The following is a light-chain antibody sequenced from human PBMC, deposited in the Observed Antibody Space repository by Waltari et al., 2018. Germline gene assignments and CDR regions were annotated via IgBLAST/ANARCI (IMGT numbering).Light chain of an antibody. CDR2: DVN. CDR3: SSYTSSGIYV. Sequence: SALPQPASVSGSPGQSITSSCTGSSSDIGVSDYVSWYQHYPGKAPKLIIYDVNSRPSGVSYRFSGSKSGNTASLTISGLQAEDETDYYCSSYTSSGIYVFGTGTKVTVL. J-gene: IGLJ1*01. V-gene: IGLV2-14*03. CDR1: SSDIGVSDY.